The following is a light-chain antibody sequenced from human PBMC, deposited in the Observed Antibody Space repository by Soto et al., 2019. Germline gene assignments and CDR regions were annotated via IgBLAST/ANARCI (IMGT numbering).Light chain of an antibody. CDR2: DVS. Sequence: QSVLTQPASVSGSPGQSITISCTGTSSDVGLYNYVSWYQHHPGKAPKLMIYDVSDRLSGVSNRFSGSKAGNTASLTISGLQAEDEGDYYCSSYTSTSTVNFGGGTKLTVX. CDR3: SSYTSTSTVN. J-gene: IGLJ2*01. V-gene: IGLV2-14*01. CDR1: SSDVGLYNY.